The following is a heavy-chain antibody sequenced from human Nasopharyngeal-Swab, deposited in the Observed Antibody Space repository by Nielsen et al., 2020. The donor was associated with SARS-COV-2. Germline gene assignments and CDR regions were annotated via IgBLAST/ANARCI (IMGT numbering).Heavy chain of an antibody. V-gene: IGHV3-33*01. CDR1: GFTFSSYG. CDR2: IWYDGSNK. J-gene: IGHJ4*02. Sequence: GGSLRRSCAASGFTFSSYGMQWVRQAPGKGLEWVAVIWYDGSNKYYADSVKGRFTISRDNSKNTLYLQMNSLRAEDTAVYYCARERYSSSWYFDYWGQGTLVTVSS. CDR3: ARERYSSSWYFDY. D-gene: IGHD6-13*01.